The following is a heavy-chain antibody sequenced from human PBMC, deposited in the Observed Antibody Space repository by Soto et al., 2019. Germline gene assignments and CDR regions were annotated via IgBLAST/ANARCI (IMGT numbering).Heavy chain of an antibody. J-gene: IGHJ5*02. Sequence: EVQLVESGGGLVQPGGSLRLSCAASGFTFSSYWMHWVRQAPGKGLVWVSRINSDGSSTSYADSVKGRFTISRDNTKNTLYLQMNSLRAEDTAVYYCARATIRGGWFDPWGQGTLVTVSS. CDR1: GFTFSSYW. D-gene: IGHD5-12*01. CDR2: INSDGSST. CDR3: ARATIRGGWFDP. V-gene: IGHV3-74*01.